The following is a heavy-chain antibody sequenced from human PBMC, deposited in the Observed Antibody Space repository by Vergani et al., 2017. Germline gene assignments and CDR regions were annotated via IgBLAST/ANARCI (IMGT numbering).Heavy chain of an antibody. V-gene: IGHV5-51*01. Sequence: EVQLVQSGAEVKKPGESLTISCKGSGYSFTSYWIGWVRQMPGKGLEWVGIIYPGDSDTRYSPSFQGQVTIAADKSISTAYLQWSSLKASDNAMYYCARLWAEEWPYSSQTDYWGQGTLVTVSS. J-gene: IGHJ4*02. D-gene: IGHD6-19*01. CDR3: ARLWAEEWPYSSQTDY. CDR2: IYPGDSDT. CDR1: GYSFTSYW.